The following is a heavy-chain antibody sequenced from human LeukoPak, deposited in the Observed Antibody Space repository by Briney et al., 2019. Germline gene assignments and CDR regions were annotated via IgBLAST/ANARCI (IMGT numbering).Heavy chain of an antibody. D-gene: IGHD3-10*02. Sequence: GGSLRLSCEASGFTFSTYEMNWVRQTPGKGLEWVSYISNGGRTLYYADSVKGRFTISRDNAKNSLYLQMTSLRAEDTAVYYCARSYNDYVRYWGQGTLVTVSS. J-gene: IGHJ4*02. CDR3: ARSYNDYVRY. CDR2: ISNGGRTL. CDR1: GFTFSTYE. V-gene: IGHV3-48*03.